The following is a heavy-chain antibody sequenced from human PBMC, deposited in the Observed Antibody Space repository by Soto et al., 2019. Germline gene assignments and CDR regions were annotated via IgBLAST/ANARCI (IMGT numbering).Heavy chain of an antibody. CDR3: AKGSLRSFLSDMDV. V-gene: IGHV3-23*01. D-gene: IGHD3-10*01. J-gene: IGHJ6*03. CDR1: GFTFNNYA. CDR2: INVGGGST. Sequence: GGSLRLSCAASGFTFNNYAMSWVRQAPGKGLEWVSSINVGGGSTYHADSVKGRFTISSDISKNTVDLHMNNLRAEDTAVYYCAKGSLRSFLSDMDVLGKGTTVTVSS.